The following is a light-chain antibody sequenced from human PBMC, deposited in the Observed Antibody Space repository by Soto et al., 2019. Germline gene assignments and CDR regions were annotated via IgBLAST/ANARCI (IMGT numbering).Light chain of an antibody. J-gene: IGKJ1*01. Sequence: EIVSTQSPGTLSLSPGERATLSCRASQSVSSSYLAWYQQKPGQAPRLLIYGASSRATGIPDRFSGSGSGTDFTLTIGRLEPEDFAVFYCQQYGSSWTFGQGTKVEIK. V-gene: IGKV3-20*01. CDR1: QSVSSSY. CDR3: QQYGSSWT. CDR2: GAS.